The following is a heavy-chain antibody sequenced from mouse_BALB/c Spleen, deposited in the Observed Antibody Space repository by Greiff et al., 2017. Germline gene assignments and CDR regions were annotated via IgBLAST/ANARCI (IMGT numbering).Heavy chain of an antibody. J-gene: IGHJ2*01. CDR1: GYTFTSYY. Sequence: QVQLQQSGAELVKPGASVKLSCKASGYTFTSYYMYWVKQRPGQGLEWIGEINPSNGGTNFNEKFKSKATLTVDKSSSTAYMQLSSLTSEDSAVYYCTRYPYFDYWGQGTTLTVSS. V-gene: IGHV1S81*02. CDR2: INPSNGGT. CDR3: TRYPYFDY.